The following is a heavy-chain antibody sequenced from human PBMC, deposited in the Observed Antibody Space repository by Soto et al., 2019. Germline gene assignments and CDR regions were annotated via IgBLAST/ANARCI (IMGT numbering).Heavy chain of an antibody. J-gene: IGHJ4*02. D-gene: IGHD2-15*01. Sequence: QLQLQESGPGLVKPSETLSLTCTVSGVSISSSSYYWDWIRQPPGKGLEWIGSVYHSESTSYNPYLKTRVTTSVDTSKNQFSLKLTSVTAADTAVYCCATARDCSGGRCEVRYFDHWGQGTLVTVSS. CDR3: ATARDCSGGRCEVRYFDH. V-gene: IGHV4-39*01. CDR1: GVSISSSSYY. CDR2: VYHSEST.